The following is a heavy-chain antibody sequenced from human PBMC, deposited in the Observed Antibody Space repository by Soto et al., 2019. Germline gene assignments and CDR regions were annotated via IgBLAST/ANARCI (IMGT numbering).Heavy chain of an antibody. Sequence: SETLSLTCAVYGGSFSGYYWSWIRQPPGKGLEWIGEINHSGSTNYNPSLKSRVTISVDTSKDQFSLKLSSVTAADTAVYYCARDYYGSGTCGYWGQGTLVTVSS. V-gene: IGHV4-34*01. CDR3: ARDYYGSGTCGY. D-gene: IGHD3-10*01. CDR1: GGSFSGYY. J-gene: IGHJ4*02. CDR2: INHSGST.